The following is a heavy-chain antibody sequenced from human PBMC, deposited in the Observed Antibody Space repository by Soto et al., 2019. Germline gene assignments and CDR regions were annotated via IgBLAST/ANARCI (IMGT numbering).Heavy chain of an antibody. J-gene: IGHJ4*02. D-gene: IGHD6-19*01. CDR1: GFTFDDHA. V-gene: IGHV3-9*01. CDR2: ISWNSGTI. Sequence: GGSLRLSCAASGFTFDDHAMHWVRQGPGKGLEWVSGISWNSGTIVYADSVKGRFTISRDNAKNSLYLQMNSLRAEDTAVYYCARDHRYSSGWPPIDYWGQGTLVTVSS. CDR3: ARDHRYSSGWPPIDY.